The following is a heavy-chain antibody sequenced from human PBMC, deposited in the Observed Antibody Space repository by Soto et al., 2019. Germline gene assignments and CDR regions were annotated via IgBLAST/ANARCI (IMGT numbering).Heavy chain of an antibody. Sequence: PSETLSLTCTVSGGSISSYYWSWIRQPPGKGLEWIGYIYYSGSTNYNPSLKSRVTISVDTSKNQFSLKLSSVTAADTAVYYCARVPSKAYYYGSGSYYYYMDVWGKGTTVTVSS. CDR2: IYYSGST. V-gene: IGHV4-59*08. CDR1: GGSISSYY. D-gene: IGHD3-10*01. J-gene: IGHJ6*03. CDR3: ARVPSKAYYYGSGSYYYYMDV.